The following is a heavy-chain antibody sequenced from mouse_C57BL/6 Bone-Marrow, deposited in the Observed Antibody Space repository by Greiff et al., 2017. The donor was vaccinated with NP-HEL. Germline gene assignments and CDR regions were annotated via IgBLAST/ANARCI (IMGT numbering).Heavy chain of an antibody. D-gene: IGHD2-1*01. Sequence: QVQLQLPGAELVKPGASVKMSCKASGYTFTSYWITWVKQRPGQGLEWIGDIYPGSGSTNYNEKFKSKATLTVDTSSSTAYMQLSSLTSEDSAVYYCAGENYYCNKAWFAYWGQGTLVTVSA. CDR2: IYPGSGST. V-gene: IGHV1-55*01. J-gene: IGHJ3*01. CDR1: GYTFTSYW. CDR3: AGENYYCNKAWFAY.